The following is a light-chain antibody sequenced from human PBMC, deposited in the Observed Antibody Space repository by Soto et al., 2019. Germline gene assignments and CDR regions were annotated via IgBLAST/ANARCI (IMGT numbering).Light chain of an antibody. CDR2: AAS. V-gene: IGKV1-39*01. CDR1: QSISSY. CDR3: QQSYSTPRT. Sequence: DIQMTQSPSSLSASVGDRVTITCRSSQSISSYLNWYQQKPGKAPKLLIYAASSLQSGVPSRFSGSGSGTDFTLTISSLQPDDFATYYCQQSYSTPRTFVQGTKVDIK. J-gene: IGKJ1*01.